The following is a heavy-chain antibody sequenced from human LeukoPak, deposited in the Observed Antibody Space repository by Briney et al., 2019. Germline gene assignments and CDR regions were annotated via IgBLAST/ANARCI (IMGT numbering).Heavy chain of an antibody. V-gene: IGHV1-2*02. D-gene: IGHD2-21*02. CDR1: GYTFTGYY. CDR3: ARDNEAFVLAYCGGDCYSGIAFYAFDI. J-gene: IGHJ3*02. Sequence: ASVKVSCKASGYTFTGYYMHWVRQAPGQGFEWMGWINPNSGGTNYAQKFQGRVTMTRDTSISTAYTELSRLRSDDTAVYYCARDNEAFVLAYCGGDCYSGIAFYAFDIWGQGTMVTVSS. CDR2: INPNSGGT.